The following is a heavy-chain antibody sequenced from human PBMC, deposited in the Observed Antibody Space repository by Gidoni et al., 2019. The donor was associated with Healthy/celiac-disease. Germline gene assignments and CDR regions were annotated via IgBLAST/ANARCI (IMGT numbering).Heavy chain of an antibody. V-gene: IGHV1-46*03. J-gene: IGHJ6*02. CDR3: ARGDIVVVPADSGYYYYGMDV. CDR2: INPSGGST. Sequence: QVQLVPSGAEVKKPGASVQVSCKASGYTFTSYYMHWVRQAPGQGLEWMGIINPSGGSTSYAQKFQGRVTMTRDTSTSTVYMELSSLRSEDTAVYYCARGDIVVVPADSGYYYYGMDVWGQGTTVTVSS. D-gene: IGHD2-2*01. CDR1: GYTFTSYY.